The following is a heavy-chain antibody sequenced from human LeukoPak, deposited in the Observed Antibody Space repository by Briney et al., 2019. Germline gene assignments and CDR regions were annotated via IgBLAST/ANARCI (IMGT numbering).Heavy chain of an antibody. CDR3: ARVGDGYNMGDWFDP. Sequence: PGGSLRLSCAASGFTFSSYGMHWVRQAPGKGLEWVAVIWYDGSNKYYADSVKGRFTISRDNSKNTLYLQMNSLRAEDTAVYYCARVGDGYNMGDWFDPWGQGTLVTVSS. J-gene: IGHJ5*02. CDR1: GFTFSSYG. D-gene: IGHD5-24*01. V-gene: IGHV3-33*01. CDR2: IWYDGSNK.